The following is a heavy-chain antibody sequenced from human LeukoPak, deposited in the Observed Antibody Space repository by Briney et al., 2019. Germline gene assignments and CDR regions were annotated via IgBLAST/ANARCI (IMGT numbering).Heavy chain of an antibody. CDR2: ISSSSSYI. D-gene: IGHD2-2*01. J-gene: IGHJ6*03. Sequence: GGSLRLSCAASGFTFSSYSMNWVRQAPGKGLEWVSSISSSSSYIYYADSVKGRFTISRDNAKNLLYLQMNSLRAEDTAVYYCARGASSTSFYMDVWGKGTTVTVSS. CDR3: ARGASSTSFYMDV. V-gene: IGHV3-21*01. CDR1: GFTFSSYS.